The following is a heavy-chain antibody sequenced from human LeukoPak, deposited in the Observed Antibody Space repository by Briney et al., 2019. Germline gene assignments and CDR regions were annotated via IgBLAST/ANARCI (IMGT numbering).Heavy chain of an antibody. V-gene: IGHV3-74*01. J-gene: IGHJ2*01. D-gene: IGHD4-17*01. CDR3: AREDYNDSGWYFDL. CDR1: GFTFSSHW. Sequence: PGGSLRLSCAASGFTFSSHWMHWVSQAPGKGLVWVSRIKSDGSRTTYADSVKGRFTIPRDNAKKTLYLQMNSLRAEDTAVYFCAREDYNDSGWYFDLWGRGTLVTVSS. CDR2: IKSDGSRT.